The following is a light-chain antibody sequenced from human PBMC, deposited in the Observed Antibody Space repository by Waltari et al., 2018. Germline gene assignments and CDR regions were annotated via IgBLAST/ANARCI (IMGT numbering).Light chain of an antibody. CDR2: GAS. Sequence: EIVLTQSPGTLSLSPGERATLSCRASQSVSSSYLAWYQQKPDQAPRLRIYGASSRATGIPDRFSGSGSGTDFTLTISRLEPEDFAVYYCQQYGSSPTFGQGTKVEIK. V-gene: IGKV3-20*01. CDR3: QQYGSSPT. J-gene: IGKJ1*01. CDR1: QSVSSSY.